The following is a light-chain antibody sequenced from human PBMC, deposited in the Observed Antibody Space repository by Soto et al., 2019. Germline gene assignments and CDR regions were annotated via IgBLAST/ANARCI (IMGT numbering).Light chain of an antibody. V-gene: IGKV1-39*01. Sequence: DIQMTQSPSSLSASVGDRVTITCRASQSISSYLKWYQQKPRKAPKLLIYAASSLQSGVPSRFSGSGSGTIFPLPFISLKPEDFETYYCKKSYSILWTFGKGTRV. J-gene: IGKJ1*01. CDR1: QSISSY. CDR3: KKSYSILWT. CDR2: AAS.